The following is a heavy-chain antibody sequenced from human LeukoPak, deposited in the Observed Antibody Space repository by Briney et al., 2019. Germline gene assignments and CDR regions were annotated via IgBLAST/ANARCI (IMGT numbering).Heavy chain of an antibody. CDR2: ISDSGGT. V-gene: IGHV3-23*01. D-gene: IGHD6-6*01. Sequence: GGSLRLSCAASGFTFSNYGMSWVRQAPGKGLEWVSAISDSGGTYYADSVKGRFTISKDNSKNTLYLQMNNLRAEDTAVYYCAKRVPYGSSSVYFDFWGQGTLLTVSS. CDR1: GFTFSNYG. CDR3: AKRVPYGSSSVYFDF. J-gene: IGHJ4*02.